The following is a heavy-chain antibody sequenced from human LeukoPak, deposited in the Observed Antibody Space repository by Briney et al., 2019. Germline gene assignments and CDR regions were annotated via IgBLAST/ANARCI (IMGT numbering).Heavy chain of an antibody. D-gene: IGHD5-12*01. J-gene: IGHJ4*02. Sequence: SETLSLTCTVSGGSISSGGYYWNWIRQPPGKGLEWIGYIYYSGSTNYNPSLKSRVTISVDTSKNQFSLKLTSVTAADTAVYYCASLSGYDSPFDNWGQGTLVTVSS. CDR2: IYYSGST. V-gene: IGHV4-61*08. CDR1: GGSISSGGYY. CDR3: ASLSGYDSPFDN.